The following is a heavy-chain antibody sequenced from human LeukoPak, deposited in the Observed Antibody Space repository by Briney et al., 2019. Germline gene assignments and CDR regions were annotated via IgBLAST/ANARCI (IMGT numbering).Heavy chain of an antibody. J-gene: IGHJ4*02. V-gene: IGHV3-7*05. CDR1: GFTFSGYW. CDR2: INVGGSEK. CDR3: AKGSGYRSAWFY. D-gene: IGHD6-19*01. Sequence: GGSLRLSCAVSGFTFSGYWMSWVRQAPGKGLEWVANINVGGSEKYYVDSVKGRFTISRDDARNSLFLQMSSLRAVDTAVYFCAKGSGYRSAWFYWGQGTLVTVSS.